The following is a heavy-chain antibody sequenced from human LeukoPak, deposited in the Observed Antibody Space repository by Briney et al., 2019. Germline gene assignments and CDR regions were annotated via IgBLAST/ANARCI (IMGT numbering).Heavy chain of an antibody. CDR3: ARLTYYYDSSGYRPLYWYFDL. CDR1: GYTFTSYA. Sequence: ASVKVSCKASGYTFTSYAMHWVRQAPGQRLEWMGWINAGNGNTKYSQKFQGRVTITRDTSASTAYMELSSLRSEDTAVYYCARLTYYYDSSGYRPLYWYFDLWGRGTLVTVSS. CDR2: INAGNGNT. J-gene: IGHJ2*01. V-gene: IGHV1-3*01. D-gene: IGHD3-22*01.